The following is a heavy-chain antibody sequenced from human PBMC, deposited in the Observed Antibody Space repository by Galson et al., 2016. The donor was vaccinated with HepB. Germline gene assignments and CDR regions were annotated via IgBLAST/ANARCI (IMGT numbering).Heavy chain of an antibody. V-gene: IGHV3-23*01. CDR1: GFTFSNYA. CDR2: ISDSGATT. Sequence: SLRLSCAASGFTFSNYAMTWVRQAPGKGPHFVSSISDSGATTYYPDSVKGRFTISRDNSKNTLYLQMNSLRAEDTSVYYCARDVRPRQPHYYGMDVWGQGTTVTVSS. CDR3: ARDVRPRQPHYYGMDV. J-gene: IGHJ6*02. D-gene: IGHD1-1*01.